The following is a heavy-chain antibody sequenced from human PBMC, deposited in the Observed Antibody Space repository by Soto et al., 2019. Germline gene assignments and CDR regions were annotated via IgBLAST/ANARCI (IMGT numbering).Heavy chain of an antibody. CDR2: ISVSGGST. CDR1: GFTFSSYA. D-gene: IGHD3-16*01. J-gene: IGHJ4*02. V-gene: IGHV3-23*01. Sequence: LGGSLRLSCSASGFTFSSYASTWVRQAPGKGLEWVSSISVSGGSTYYADSVKGRFTISRDNSKNTLHLQMNSLRAEDTALYYCAKDVRAYDYWGQGTLVTVSS. CDR3: AKDVRAYDY.